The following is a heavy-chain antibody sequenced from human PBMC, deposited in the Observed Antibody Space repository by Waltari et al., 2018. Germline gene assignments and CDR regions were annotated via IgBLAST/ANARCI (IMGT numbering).Heavy chain of an antibody. J-gene: IGHJ5*01. V-gene: IGHV4-39*01. CDR3: ARHPTGFPNWFDS. CDR2: SSLSGST. CDR1: GGSITPSYYN. Sequence: QLQLQVSGPGLVKPSATLSLTCTVSGGSITPSYYNWGWIRQPPGKGLEWIATSSLSGSTYYNPSLKGRVTISADTSKSQFSLKLSSVTAADTALYYCARHPTGFPNWFDSWGQGTLVTVSS.